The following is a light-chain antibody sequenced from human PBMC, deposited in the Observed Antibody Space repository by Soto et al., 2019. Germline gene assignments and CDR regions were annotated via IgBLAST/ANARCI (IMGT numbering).Light chain of an antibody. CDR1: QGIGDT. CDR3: QQYESFPLT. V-gene: IGKV3-20*01. Sequence: EVVLTQSPATLSVSPGEGVTLSCRASQGIGDTLAWYQHKPGQTPRLLIYDTSARATGIPDRFSGRGSGTDFTLTISRLEPEDFAVYYCQQYESFPLTFGGGTKVDIK. J-gene: IGKJ4*02. CDR2: DTS.